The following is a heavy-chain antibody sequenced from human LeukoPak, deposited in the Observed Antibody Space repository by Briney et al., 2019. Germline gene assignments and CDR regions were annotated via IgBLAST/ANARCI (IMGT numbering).Heavy chain of an antibody. CDR2: ISSSGYTI. CDR3: VRLGTGYSNFDY. V-gene: IGHV3-48*03. J-gene: IGHJ4*02. CDR1: GFIFSTYE. Sequence: GGSLRLSCAASGFIFSTYEMNWVRQAPGKGLEWLSYISSSGYTIYYADSVKGRFTISRDNATNSLYLQMNSPGAEDTAVYYCVRLGTGYSNFDYWGQGTLVTVSS. D-gene: IGHD3/OR15-3a*01.